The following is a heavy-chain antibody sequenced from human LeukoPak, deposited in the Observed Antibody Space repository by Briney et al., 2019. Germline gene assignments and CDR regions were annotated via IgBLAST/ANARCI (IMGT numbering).Heavy chain of an antibody. CDR1: GGSISSSSYS. D-gene: IGHD5-12*01. CDR3: ARHRGDGYNWEYYYYYYGMDV. CDR2: IYYSGST. J-gene: IGHJ6*02. V-gene: IGHV4-39*01. Sequence: SETLSLTCTASGGSISSSSYSWGWIRQPPGKGLEWIGSIYYSGSTYYNPSLKSRVTISVDTSKNQFSLKLSSVTAADTVVYYCARHRGDGYNWEYYYYYYGMDVWGQGTTVTVSS.